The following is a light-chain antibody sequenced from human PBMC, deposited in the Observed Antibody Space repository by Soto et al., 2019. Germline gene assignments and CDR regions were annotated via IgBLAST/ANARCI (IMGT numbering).Light chain of an antibody. J-gene: IGLJ2*01. CDR1: SSDVGTYNY. V-gene: IGLV2-11*01. Sequence: QSVLTQPRSVSGSPGQSITISCTGTSSDVGTYNYVSWYQQYPGKAPKLMIYDVNERPSGVPDRFSGSKSGNTASLTISGLQAEDEADYYCCSYASISTFVLFGRGTQLTVL. CDR2: DVN. CDR3: CSYASISTFVL.